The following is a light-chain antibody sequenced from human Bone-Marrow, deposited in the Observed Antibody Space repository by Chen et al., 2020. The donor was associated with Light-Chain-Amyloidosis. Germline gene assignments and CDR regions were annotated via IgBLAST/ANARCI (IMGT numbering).Light chain of an antibody. CDR3: QSFDGTLRGAVV. V-gene: IGLV1-40*01. Sequence: QSVLAQPPAVSGAPGQTVTISCTGSSSNIGAGYNVHWYQQLPGPVPKLLIYDNNNRPSGVPDRFSGSQSGTSASLSITGLQAHDEADYYCQSFDGTLRGAVVFGGGTTLTVL. CDR1: SSNIGAGYN. J-gene: IGLJ2*01. CDR2: DNN.